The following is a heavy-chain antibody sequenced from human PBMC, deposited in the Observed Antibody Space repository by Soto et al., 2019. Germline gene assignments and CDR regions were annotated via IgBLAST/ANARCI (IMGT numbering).Heavy chain of an antibody. D-gene: IGHD6-25*01. CDR3: AMQRGGVVY. CDR2: INPNNGGT. V-gene: IGHV1-2*02. Sequence: QVHLVQSGAEVKKPGASVKVSCKASGYSFTGNSMHWVRQAPGQGLEWMGWINPNNGGTNYAQKFQGRVTMTRDTSISTAYMHLSRLRSDDTDVYYCAMQRGGVVYWGQGTPVTVSS. J-gene: IGHJ4*02. CDR1: GYSFTGNS.